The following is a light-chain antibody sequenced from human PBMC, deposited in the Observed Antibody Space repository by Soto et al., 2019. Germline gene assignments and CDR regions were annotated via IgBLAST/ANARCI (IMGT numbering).Light chain of an antibody. Sequence: QSALTQPASVSGSPGQSITISCTGTSSDIGGYNYVSWYQHHTDKAPKLIIYDVNNQPSGVSNRFAGSKSGNTASLTISGLQVADEAAYYCSLYTSNTPRLILGGGTKLTVL. V-gene: IGLV2-14*03. CDR3: SLYTSNTPRLI. CDR1: SSDIGGYNY. CDR2: DVN. J-gene: IGLJ2*01.